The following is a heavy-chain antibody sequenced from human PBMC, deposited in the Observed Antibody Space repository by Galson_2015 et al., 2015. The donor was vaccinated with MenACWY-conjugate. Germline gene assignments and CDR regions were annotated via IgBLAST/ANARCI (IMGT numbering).Heavy chain of an antibody. CDR2: IIPIFGTA. CDR3: ATEGHGDYVFGY. CDR1: GGTFSSYA. V-gene: IGHV1-69*06. J-gene: IGHJ4*02. D-gene: IGHD4-17*01. Sequence: SVKVSCKASGGTFSSYAISWVRQAPGQGLEWMGGIIPIFGTANYAQKFQGRVTITADKSTSTAYMELSSLRSEDTAVYYCATEGHGDYVFGYWGQGTLVTVSS.